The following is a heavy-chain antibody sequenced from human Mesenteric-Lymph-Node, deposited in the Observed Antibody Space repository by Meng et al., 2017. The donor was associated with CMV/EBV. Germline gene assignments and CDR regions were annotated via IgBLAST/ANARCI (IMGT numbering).Heavy chain of an antibody. CDR1: GFTFSSYA. J-gene: IGHJ6*02. Sequence: GESLKISCAASGFTFSSYAMSWVRPAPGKGLEWVSAFSGSGGSTYYADSVKGRFTISRDNSKNTLYLQMNSLRAEDTPVYYCAKSVSISPYYEFWSGYYTPDYYYYYGMDVWGQGTTVTVSS. CDR3: AKSVSISPYYEFWSGYYTPDYYYYYGMDV. V-gene: IGHV3-23*01. D-gene: IGHD3-3*01. CDR2: FSGSGGST.